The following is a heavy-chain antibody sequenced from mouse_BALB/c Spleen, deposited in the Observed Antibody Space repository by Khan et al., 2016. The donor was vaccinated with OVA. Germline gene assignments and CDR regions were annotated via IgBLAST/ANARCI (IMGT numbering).Heavy chain of an antibody. CDR2: IDPANGDI. J-gene: IGHJ3*01. Sequence: VQLQESGAELVKPGASVKLSCTASGFNIKDTYIHWLKHRPDQGPEWIGRIDPANGDIKYVPKFQDKATLTADTSSNTAYLQVSRLTSEDTAVYYSATLYGNPFTYWGQGNLVSVSA. CDR3: ATLYGNPFTY. CDR1: GFNIKDTY. D-gene: IGHD2-1*01. V-gene: IGHV14-3*02.